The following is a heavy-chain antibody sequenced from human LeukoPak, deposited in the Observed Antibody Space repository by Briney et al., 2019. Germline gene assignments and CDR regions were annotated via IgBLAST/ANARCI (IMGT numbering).Heavy chain of an antibody. CDR1: GYTFTGYY. CDR3: AREGSLLMVSVPPLDV. J-gene: IGHJ6*04. Sequence: ASVKVSCKASGYTFTGYYMHWVRQAPGQGLEWMGWINPNSGGTSYAQKFQGRVTMTRDTSISTAYMELSRLRSDDTAVYYCAREGSLLMVSVPPLDVWGKGTTVTVSS. CDR2: INPNSGGT. V-gene: IGHV1-2*02. D-gene: IGHD2-8*01.